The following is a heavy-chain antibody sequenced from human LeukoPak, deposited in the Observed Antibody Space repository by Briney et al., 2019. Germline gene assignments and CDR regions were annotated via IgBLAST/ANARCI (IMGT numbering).Heavy chain of an antibody. D-gene: IGHD7-27*01. CDR3: ATYTNWVAGDV. Sequence: GWSLRFSCAASGFSFSDSWMSWVRQAPGKGPEWVANIKPDGTEEHYVDSVKGRFTVSRDNARNSLFLQMNSLRVEDTALYYCATYTNWVAGDVWGQGTTVSVSS. V-gene: IGHV3-7*01. CDR1: GFSFSDSW. J-gene: IGHJ6*02. CDR2: IKPDGTEE.